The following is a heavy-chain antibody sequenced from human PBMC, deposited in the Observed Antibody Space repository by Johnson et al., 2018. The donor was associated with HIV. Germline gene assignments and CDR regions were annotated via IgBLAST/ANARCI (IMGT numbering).Heavy chain of an antibody. V-gene: IGHV3-30*02. D-gene: IGHD3-16*01. Sequence: QVQLVESGGGVVQPGGSLRLSCAASGFTFSSYGMHWVRQAPGKGLEWVAFIRYDGSNKYYADSVKGRFTISRDNSKNTLYLQMNSLRAEDTAVYYCARERRPWGPDAFDIWGQGTMVTVPS. J-gene: IGHJ3*02. CDR1: GFTFSSYG. CDR3: ARERRPWGPDAFDI. CDR2: IRYDGSNK.